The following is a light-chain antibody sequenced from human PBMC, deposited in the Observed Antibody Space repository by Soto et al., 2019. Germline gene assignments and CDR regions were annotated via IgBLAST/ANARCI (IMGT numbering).Light chain of an antibody. CDR2: GAS. V-gene: IGKV3-20*01. CDR1: QSVSSSY. Sequence: EIVLTQSPGTLSLSPGERATVSCRASQSVSSSYLAWYQQKPGQAPRLLIYGASTRATGIPDRFSGSGSGTDFTLTISRLEPEDFAVYYCQQYSSSPSITFGQGTRLEIK. CDR3: QQYSSSPSIT. J-gene: IGKJ5*01.